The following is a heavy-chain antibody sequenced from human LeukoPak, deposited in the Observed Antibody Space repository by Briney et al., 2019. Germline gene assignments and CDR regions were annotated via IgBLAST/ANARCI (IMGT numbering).Heavy chain of an antibody. J-gene: IGHJ5*02. Sequence: PSETLSLTCAVYGGSFSGYYWSWIRQPPGQGLEWIGEINHSGSTNYNPSLKSRVTISVDTSKNQFSLKLSSVTAADTAVYYCARGSGGSGSYPWGQGTLVTVSS. D-gene: IGHD1-26*01. CDR2: INHSGST. CDR1: GGSFSGYY. V-gene: IGHV4-34*01. CDR3: ARGSGGSGSYP.